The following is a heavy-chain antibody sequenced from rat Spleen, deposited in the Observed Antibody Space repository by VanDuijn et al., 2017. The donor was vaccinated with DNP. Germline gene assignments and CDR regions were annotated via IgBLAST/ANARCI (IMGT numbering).Heavy chain of an antibody. J-gene: IGHJ4*01. CDR1: GFTFRDFY. Sequence: EVQLVESGGGLVQPGRSLKLSCTASGFTFRDFYMAWVRQIPTKGLEWVASIGYDGGGTSYRDSVKGRFTISRDNAKSTLYLQMNSLRSEDTATYYCTREYGYNGGYAMDAWGQGTSVTVSS. D-gene: IGHD1-4*01. V-gene: IGHV5-20*01. CDR3: TREYGYNGGYAMDA. CDR2: IGYDGGGT.